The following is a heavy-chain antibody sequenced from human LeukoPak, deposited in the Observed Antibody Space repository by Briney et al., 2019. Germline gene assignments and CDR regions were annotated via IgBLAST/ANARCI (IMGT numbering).Heavy chain of an antibody. Sequence: GGSLRLSCAASGFTFSSYAMSWVRQAPGKGPEWVSAISGSGGSTYYADSVKGRFTVSRDNSKNTLSLQMNSLRAEDTAVYYCAKDPGVVPAHYFDYWGQGTLVTVSS. CDR1: GFTFSSYA. V-gene: IGHV3-23*01. J-gene: IGHJ4*02. D-gene: IGHD2-2*01. CDR2: ISGSGGST. CDR3: AKDPGVVPAHYFDY.